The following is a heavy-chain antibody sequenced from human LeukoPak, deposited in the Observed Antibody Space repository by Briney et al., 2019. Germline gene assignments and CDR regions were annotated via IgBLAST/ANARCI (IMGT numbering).Heavy chain of an antibody. Sequence: GGSLRLSWAASGFTFSDYCMHWVRQAPGKGREWVAVIPNDGRDKKYGDSVRGRFTISRANSKNTVSLQMKSLRAEATDVFYCVKDMKIKAAGYYFDYWGQGTLVTVSS. CDR1: GFTFSDYC. V-gene: IGHV3-30*18. CDR3: VKDMKIKAAGYYFDY. D-gene: IGHD6-13*01. CDR2: IPNDGRDK. J-gene: IGHJ4*02.